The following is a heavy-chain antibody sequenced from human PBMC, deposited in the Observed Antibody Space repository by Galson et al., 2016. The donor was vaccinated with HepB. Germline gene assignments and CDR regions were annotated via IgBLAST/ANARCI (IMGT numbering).Heavy chain of an antibody. D-gene: IGHD3-16*01. J-gene: IGHJ4*02. V-gene: IGHV3-64D*06. CDR1: GFSFSSYA. CDR2: ITNNGDTT. Sequence: SLRLSCAASGFSFSSYAMGWVRQAPGKGLEFVSGITNNGDTTDDADSVKGRFTISRDNSKNTLYLQMSSLRAEDTAVYYCVKDRGRAGHPNFDCWGQGTLVTVSS. CDR3: VKDRGRAGHPNFDC.